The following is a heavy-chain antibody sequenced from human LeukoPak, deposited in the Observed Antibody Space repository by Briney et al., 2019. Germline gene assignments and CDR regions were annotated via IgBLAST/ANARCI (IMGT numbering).Heavy chain of an antibody. CDR3: VRDWELTY. Sequence: EASVKVSCKASGYTFTSYAMHWVRQAPGQRLEWMGWINAGNGNTKYSQKFQGRVTITRDTSTSTVYMDLSGLRSEDTAVYSCVRDWELTYWGQGTLVTVSS. J-gene: IGHJ4*02. CDR2: INAGNGNT. V-gene: IGHV1-3*01. D-gene: IGHD1-7*01. CDR1: GYTFTSYA.